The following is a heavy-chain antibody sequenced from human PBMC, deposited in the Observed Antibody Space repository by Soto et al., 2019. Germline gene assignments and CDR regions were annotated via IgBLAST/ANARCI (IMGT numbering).Heavy chain of an antibody. CDR1: GVSIHNSHSF. CDR3: GRVVEGATRHPDFDA. CDR2: VYYSGGA. V-gene: IGHV4-39*01. Sequence: QVHLQESGPGLVKPSETLSLTCAVSGVSIHNSHSFWGWIRQPPGQGLGFIANVYYSGGAHYHPSFKCVATTSADTAPNQVSLRMRSVTAADTAVYFCGRVVEGATRHPDFDAWGQGTLVTVSS. D-gene: IGHD2-21*01. J-gene: IGHJ5*02.